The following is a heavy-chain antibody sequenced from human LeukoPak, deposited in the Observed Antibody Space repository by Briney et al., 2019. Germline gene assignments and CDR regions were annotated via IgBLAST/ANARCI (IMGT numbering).Heavy chain of an antibody. CDR2: IRSRSISI. Sequence: GGSLRLSCAASGFTFSDDPMNWVRQAPGQGREWVAHIRSRSISISYANSVKGRFTISRDNAKNSLYLQMNSLRDEDTAVYYCARDTAFAFDIWGQGTMVTVSS. D-gene: IGHD2-21*02. CDR1: GFTFSDDP. J-gene: IGHJ3*02. CDR3: ARDTAFAFDI. V-gene: IGHV3-48*02.